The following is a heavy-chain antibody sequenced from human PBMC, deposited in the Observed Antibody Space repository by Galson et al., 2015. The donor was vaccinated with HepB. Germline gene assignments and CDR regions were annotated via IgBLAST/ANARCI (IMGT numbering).Heavy chain of an antibody. J-gene: IGHJ6*02. CDR1: GYTFSTFY. Sequence: SVKVSCKASGYTFSTFYMNWVRQAPGQGLEWLGIVNPSGGSTSYAQKFQGRVTITRDTSTSTVYMELSSLRSEDTAVYYCASYCSGGGCYSKNYYGMDVWGQGTTVTVSS. D-gene: IGHD2-15*01. V-gene: IGHV1-46*01. CDR2: VNPSGGST. CDR3: ASYCSGGGCYSKNYYGMDV.